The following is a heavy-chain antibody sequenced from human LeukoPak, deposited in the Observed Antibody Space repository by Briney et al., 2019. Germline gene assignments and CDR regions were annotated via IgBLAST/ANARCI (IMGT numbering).Heavy chain of an antibody. CDR2: IKQDGSEK. CDR1: GFTFSNAW. CDR3: GRDRWGHSYGGD. V-gene: IGHV3-7*01. Sequence: GGSLRLSCAASGFTFSNAWMSWVRQAPGKGLEWVANIKQDGSEKFYVDSVKGRFTISRDNAKNSLYLQMNGLRDEDTAVYYCGRDRWGHSYGGDWGQGTLVTVSS. D-gene: IGHD5-18*01. J-gene: IGHJ4*02.